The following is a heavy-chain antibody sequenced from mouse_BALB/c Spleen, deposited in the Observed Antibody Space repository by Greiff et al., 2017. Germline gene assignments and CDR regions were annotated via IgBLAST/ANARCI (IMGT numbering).Heavy chain of an antibody. CDR1: GYSFTGYT. D-gene: IGHD2-4*01. V-gene: IGHV1-18*01. J-gene: IGHJ4*01. Sequence: VQLKESGPELVKPGASMKISCKASGYSFTGYTMNWVKQSHGKNLEWIGLINPYNGGTSYNQKFKGKATLTVDKSSSTAYMELLSLTSEDSAVYYCAIYDYDSYYAMDYWGQGTSVTVSS. CDR3: AIYDYDSYYAMDY. CDR2: INPYNGGT.